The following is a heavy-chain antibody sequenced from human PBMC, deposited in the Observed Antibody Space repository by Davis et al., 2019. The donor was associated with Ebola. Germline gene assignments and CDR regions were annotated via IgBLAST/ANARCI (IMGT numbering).Heavy chain of an antibody. J-gene: IGHJ6*03. V-gene: IGHV1-2*02. CDR2: INPNSGGT. CDR1: GYTFTGYY. CDR3: ARDRCGRTSCLDSYMDV. D-gene: IGHD2-2*01. Sequence: ASVKVSCKASGYTFTGYYMHWVRQAPGQGLEWMGWINPNSGGTNYAQKFQGRVTMTRDTSISTAYMELSRLRSDDTAVYYCARDRCGRTSCLDSYMDVWGKGTTVTVSS.